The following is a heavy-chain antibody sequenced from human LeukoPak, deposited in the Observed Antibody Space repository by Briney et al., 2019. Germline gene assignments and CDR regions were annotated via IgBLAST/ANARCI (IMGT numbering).Heavy chain of an antibody. CDR2: IHSDGST. Sequence: GGSLRLSCTASGFSVSSNYMNWVRQAPGKGLEWLSVIHSDGSTYYADSVKGRFIISRDNSKNTLYLQMNSLRAEDTAVYYCARAQKPYSGSYFPPFDYWGQGTLVTVSS. J-gene: IGHJ4*02. D-gene: IGHD1-26*01. CDR1: GFSVSSNY. CDR3: ARAQKPYSGSYFPPFDY. V-gene: IGHV3-66*01.